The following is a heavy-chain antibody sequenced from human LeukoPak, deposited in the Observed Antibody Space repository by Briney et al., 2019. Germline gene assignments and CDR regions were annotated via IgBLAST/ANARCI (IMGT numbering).Heavy chain of an antibody. CDR2: IYHSGST. D-gene: IGHD3-22*01. Sequence: SETLSLTCAVSGYSISSGYYWGWIRQPPGKGLEWIGSIYHSGSTYYNPSLKSRVTISVDTSKNQFSLKLSSVTAADTAVYYCARARYYYDSSGYYHPVFDYWGQGTLVTVSS. CDR1: GYSISSGYY. J-gene: IGHJ4*02. V-gene: IGHV4-38-2*01. CDR3: ARARYYYDSSGYYHPVFDY.